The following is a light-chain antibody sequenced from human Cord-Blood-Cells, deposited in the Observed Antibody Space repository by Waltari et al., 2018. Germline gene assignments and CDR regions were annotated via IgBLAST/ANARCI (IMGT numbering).Light chain of an antibody. CDR1: QGISNY. CDR2: AAS. V-gene: IGKV1-27*01. CDR3: QKYNSAPHT. Sequence: DIQMTQSPSSLSASVGDSVPITCRASQGISNYLAWYQQIPGKVPKHLIYAASTLQSGVLSRFSGSGSGTDFTLTISSLQPEDVATYYCQKYNSAPHTFGQGTKLEIK. J-gene: IGKJ2*01.